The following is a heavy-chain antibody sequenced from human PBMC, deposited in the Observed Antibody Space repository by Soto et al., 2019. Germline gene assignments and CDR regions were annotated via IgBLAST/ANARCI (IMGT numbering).Heavy chain of an antibody. J-gene: IGHJ2*01. CDR3: ARVSLGIVAKLYWYFDL. Sequence: PGGSLRLSCAASGFTFSSYSMNWVRQAPGTGLEWVSYISSSSNTIYYADSVQGRFTISRDNAKNSLYLQLNSLRAEDTAVYYCARVSLGIVAKLYWYFDLWGRGTLITVS. V-gene: IGHV3-48*01. CDR1: GFTFSSYS. D-gene: IGHD5-12*01. CDR2: ISSSSNTI.